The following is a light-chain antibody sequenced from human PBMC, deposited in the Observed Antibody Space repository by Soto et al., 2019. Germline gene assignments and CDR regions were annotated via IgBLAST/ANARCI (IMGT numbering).Light chain of an antibody. CDR2: AAS. J-gene: IGKJ4*01. V-gene: IGKV1-39*01. Sequence: DMEMTQSPSSLSASVGDRVTITCRASQSISNYLNWYQHKPGKVPKLLIYAASSLQSGFPTRFSGRGSGTDFTLTINSLQPEDFATYYCQQSYGTPLTFGGGTKIEIK. CDR3: QQSYGTPLT. CDR1: QSISNY.